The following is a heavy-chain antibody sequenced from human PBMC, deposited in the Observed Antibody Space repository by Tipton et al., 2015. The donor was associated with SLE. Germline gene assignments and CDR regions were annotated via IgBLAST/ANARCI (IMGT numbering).Heavy chain of an antibody. V-gene: IGHV1-18*01. CDR2: ISGYNGNT. J-gene: IGHJ4*02. D-gene: IGHD3-9*01. CDR1: GYTFTSYG. CDR3: VYDILTGDFDY. Sequence: VQLVQSGAEVKKPGASVKVSCKASGYTFTSYGISWVRQAPGQGLEWMGWISGYNGNTKYAQKCQGRVTMTTDTSTSTAYMELRSLRSDDTAVYYCVYDILTGDFDYWGQGTLVTVSS.